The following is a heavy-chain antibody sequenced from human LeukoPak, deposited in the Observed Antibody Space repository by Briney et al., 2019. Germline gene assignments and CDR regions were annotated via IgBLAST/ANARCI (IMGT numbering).Heavy chain of an antibody. D-gene: IGHD3-9*01. Sequence: AETLSLTCAVYGGSFSGYYWSWIRQPPGKGLEWIGEINHGGSTNYNPALKNRLPIPVDTCKNKFSLKLSHVTAADTAVYYCAREGVYYDILAAYYRPYYFDFWGQGTLVTVYS. CDR2: INHGGST. V-gene: IGHV4-34*01. CDR3: AREGVYYDILAAYYRPYYFDF. J-gene: IGHJ4*02. CDR1: GGSFSGYY.